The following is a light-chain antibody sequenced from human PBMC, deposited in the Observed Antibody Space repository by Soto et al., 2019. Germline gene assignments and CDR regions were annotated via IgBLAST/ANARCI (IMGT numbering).Light chain of an antibody. J-gene: IGKJ5*01. Sequence: IVVPKAAGALTLTTRKRATLSCKGSQSISSSYLAWYQQRPGQAPRLLLYGASSRATGIPDRFSGSGAGTEFTLTISRLEPDDFAVYYCQQRSNWPPITFGQGTRLEI. CDR2: GAS. CDR3: QQRSNWPPIT. V-gene: IGKV3D-20*02. CDR1: QSISSSY.